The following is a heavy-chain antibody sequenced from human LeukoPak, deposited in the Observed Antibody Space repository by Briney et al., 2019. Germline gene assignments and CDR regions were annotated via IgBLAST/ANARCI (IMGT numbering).Heavy chain of an antibody. CDR1: GFTFSSYW. D-gene: IGHD4-17*01. CDR2: INTDGSST. CDR3: AKAGSYGDYLGY. V-gene: IGHV3-74*01. Sequence: GGSLRLSCAASGFTFSSYWMHWVRQAPGKGLAWVSRINTDGSSTYYADSVKGRFTISRDNSKNTLYLQMNSLRAEDTAIYYCAKAGSYGDYLGYWGQGTLVTVSS. J-gene: IGHJ4*02.